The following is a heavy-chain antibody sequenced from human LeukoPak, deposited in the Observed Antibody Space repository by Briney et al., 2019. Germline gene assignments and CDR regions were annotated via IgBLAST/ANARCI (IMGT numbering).Heavy chain of an antibody. CDR1: GFTFNSYA. J-gene: IGHJ4*02. CDR2: ISDSGGNT. D-gene: IGHD6-6*01. CDR3: ARHRSSWVNDY. Sequence: GGSLRLSCAASGFTFNSYAMSWVRQAPWERLQWVSGISDSGGNTYYADSVRGRFTISRDNSKNTLYLQMNSLRAEDTAVYYCARHRSSWVNDYWGQGTLVTVSS. V-gene: IGHV3-23*01.